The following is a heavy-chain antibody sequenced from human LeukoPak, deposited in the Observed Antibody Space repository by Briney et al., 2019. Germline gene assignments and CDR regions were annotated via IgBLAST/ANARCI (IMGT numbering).Heavy chain of an antibody. V-gene: IGHV3-23*01. J-gene: IGHJ6*02. D-gene: IGHD6-13*01. CDR1: GFTFSSYG. CDR3: ARGPWSAAGYNGMDV. CDR2: ISNSGGST. Sequence: GGSLRLSCAASGFTFSSYGMSWVRRAPGKGLEWVSAISNSGGSTPYADSVKGRFTISRDNSKNTLYLQMNSLRGEDTAVYYCARGPWSAAGYNGMDVWGQGTTVTVSS.